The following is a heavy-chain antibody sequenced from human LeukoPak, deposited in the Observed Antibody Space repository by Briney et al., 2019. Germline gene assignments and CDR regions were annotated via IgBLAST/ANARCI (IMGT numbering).Heavy chain of an antibody. J-gene: IGHJ4*02. D-gene: IGHD3-16*01. CDR2: IYHSGST. CDR3: ARGGGPYSYFDY. CDR1: GGSISSGGYY. V-gene: IGHV4-30-2*01. Sequence: PSQTLSLTCTVSGGSISSGGYYWSWIRQPPGKGLEWIGYIYHSGSTYYNPSLKSRVTISVDRSKNQFSLKLSSVTAADTAVYYCARGGGPYSYFDYWGQGTLVTVSS.